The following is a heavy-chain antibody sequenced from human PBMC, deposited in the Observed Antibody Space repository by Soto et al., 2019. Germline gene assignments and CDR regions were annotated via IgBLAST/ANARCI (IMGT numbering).Heavy chain of an antibody. CDR3: AKDAIPYNGRNDGFDI. CDR1: GFTFGDYA. Sequence: PGGSLILSCASSGFTFGDYAMYLVRQTPGKGLEWVSAVSGDGGSTFYPDSVKGRFTISRDNSKSTLFLQMNSLGAEDTAVYYCAKDAIPYNGRNDGFDIWGLGTMVTVSS. CDR2: VSGDGGST. D-gene: IGHD1-20*01. V-gene: IGHV3-23*01. J-gene: IGHJ3*02.